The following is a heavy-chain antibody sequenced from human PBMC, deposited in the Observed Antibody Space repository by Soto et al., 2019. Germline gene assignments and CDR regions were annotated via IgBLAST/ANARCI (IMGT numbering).Heavy chain of an antibody. V-gene: IGHV3-33*01. CDR1: GFTFSSHG. Sequence: QVQVVESGGGVVQPGRSLRLSCAASGFTFSSHGMHWVRQAPGKGLEWVALVWYDGRNKDYADSVKGRFTISRDNSKNTLYLQMNSLRDEDTAVYYCVRAAGYSGNDYVYYYGMDGWGQGTTVTVSS. CDR3: VRAAGYSGNDYVYYYGMDG. J-gene: IGHJ6*02. D-gene: IGHD5-12*01. CDR2: VWYDGRNK.